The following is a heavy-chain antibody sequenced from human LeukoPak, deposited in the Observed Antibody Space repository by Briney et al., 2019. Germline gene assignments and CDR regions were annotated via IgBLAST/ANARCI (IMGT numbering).Heavy chain of an antibody. CDR2: IWYDGSNK. CDR1: GFTFSTYG. J-gene: IGHJ4*02. Sequence: PGGSLRLSCAASGFTFSTYGMHWVRQAPGKGLEWVALIWYDGSNKYYADSVKGRLTISRDNSKNTLYLQMNSLRAEDTAVYYCARESGVRGVVDYWGQGTLVTVSS. D-gene: IGHD3-10*01. CDR3: ARESGVRGVVDY. V-gene: IGHV3-33*01.